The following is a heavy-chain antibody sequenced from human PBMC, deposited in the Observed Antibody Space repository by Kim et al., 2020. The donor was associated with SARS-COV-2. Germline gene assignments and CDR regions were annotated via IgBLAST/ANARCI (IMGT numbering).Heavy chain of an antibody. V-gene: IGHV3-30*04. Sequence: GGSLRLSCAASGFTFSSYAMHWVRQAPGKGLDWVAVISYDGSNKYYADSVKGRFTISRDNSKNTLYLQMNSLRAEDTAVYYCARDSIVVVITGIDYWGQGTLVTVSS. CDR2: ISYDGSNK. J-gene: IGHJ4*02. D-gene: IGHD3-22*01. CDR1: GFTFSSYA. CDR3: ARDSIVVVITGIDY.